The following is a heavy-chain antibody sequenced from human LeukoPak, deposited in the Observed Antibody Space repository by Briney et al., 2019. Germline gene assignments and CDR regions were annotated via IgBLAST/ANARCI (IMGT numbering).Heavy chain of an antibody. V-gene: IGHV3-23*01. J-gene: IGHJ4*02. CDR2: ITGNSVNT. CDR3: AKDRPYYYDSNSFDY. CDR1: GFSFDNCA. Sequence: GGSLRLSCAASGFSFDNCAMAWVRQAPGKGLEWVASITGNSVNTNYADSVKGRFTISRDDSKDTLYLQMNSLRAEDTALCYCAKDRPYYYDSNSFDYWGQGALVTVSS. D-gene: IGHD3-22*01.